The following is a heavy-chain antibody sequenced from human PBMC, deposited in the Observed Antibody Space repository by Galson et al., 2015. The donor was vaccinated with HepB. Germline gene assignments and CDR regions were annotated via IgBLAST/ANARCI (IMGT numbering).Heavy chain of an antibody. Sequence: SLRLSCAASGFTFSSYSMNWVRQAPGKGLEWVSSISSSSSYIYYADSVKGRFTISRDNAKNSLYLQMNSLRAGDTAVYYCARDGNRVVVVNLIPDWHFDLWGRGTLVTVSS. CDR2: ISSSSSYI. CDR3: ARDGNRVVVVNLIPDWHFDL. J-gene: IGHJ2*01. D-gene: IGHD2-15*01. CDR1: GFTFSSYS. V-gene: IGHV3-21*01.